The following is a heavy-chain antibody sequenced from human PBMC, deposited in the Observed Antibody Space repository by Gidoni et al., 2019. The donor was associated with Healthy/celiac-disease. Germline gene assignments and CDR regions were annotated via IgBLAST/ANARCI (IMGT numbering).Heavy chain of an antibody. J-gene: IGHJ4*02. CDR2: IIPIFGTA. CDR1: GGTFSSDA. V-gene: IGHV1-69*01. CDR3: ASNYGDQTGDY. D-gene: IGHD4-17*01. Sequence: QVQLVQSGAEVKKPGSSVKVSCKASGGTFSSDAISWVRPAPGQGLEWRGGIIPIFGTANYAQKFQGRVTITADESTSTAYMELSSLRSEDTAVYYCASNYGDQTGDYWGQGTLVTVSS.